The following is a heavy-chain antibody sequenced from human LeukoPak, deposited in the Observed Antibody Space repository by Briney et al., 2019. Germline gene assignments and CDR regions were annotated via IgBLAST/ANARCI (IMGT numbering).Heavy chain of an antibody. CDR1: GFTFSRYT. V-gene: IGHV3-64*02. D-gene: IGHD3-10*01. J-gene: IGHJ4*02. CDR3: ARELDGSGSFDC. CDR2: ISSNGRST. Sequence: AGGSLRLSCAASGFTFSRYTMHWVRQAPGKRLEYFSAISSNGRSTYYADSVKGRFTLSRDNSKNTLYLQMGSLRIEDTAVYYCARELDGSGSFDCWGQGTLVTVSS.